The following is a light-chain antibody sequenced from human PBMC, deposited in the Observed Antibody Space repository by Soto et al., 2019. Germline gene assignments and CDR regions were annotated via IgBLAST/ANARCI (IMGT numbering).Light chain of an antibody. CDR2: GVS. CDR1: SGDVGGSYNY. J-gene: IGLJ2*01. V-gene: IGLV2-14*03. Sequence: QSALTQPASVSGSPGQSITISCTGTSGDVGGSYNYVSWYQQHPGKVPKLIIYGVSNRPSGVSNRFSGSKSGNTASLTISGLQADDEADYYCSSFTSSSTLVFGGGTKLTVL. CDR3: SSFTSSSTLV.